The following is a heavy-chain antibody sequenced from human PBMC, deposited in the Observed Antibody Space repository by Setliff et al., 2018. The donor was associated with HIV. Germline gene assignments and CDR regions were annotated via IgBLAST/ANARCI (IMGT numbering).Heavy chain of an antibody. CDR2: FHPSGST. CDR1: GYSISSGYY. Sequence: SETLSLTCTVSGYSISSGYYWGWIRQPPGKGLEWIGSFHPSGSTSYNPSLRSRVTLSVDTSKNQFSLKLSSVTAADTAVYYCARGSYCTNGVCYPSAFDIWGQGTTVTVSS. D-gene: IGHD2-8*01. CDR3: ARGSYCTNGVCYPSAFDI. V-gene: IGHV4-38-2*02. J-gene: IGHJ3*02.